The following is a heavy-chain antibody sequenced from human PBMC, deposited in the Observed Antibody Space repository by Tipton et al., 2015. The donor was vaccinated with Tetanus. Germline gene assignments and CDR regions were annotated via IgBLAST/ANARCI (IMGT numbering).Heavy chain of an antibody. D-gene: IGHD4-23*01. CDR2: IYYTGNT. Sequence: TLSLTCAVYGGSFSGYYCTWIRQSPGKGLEWIGYIYYTGNTNYNPSLKSRVTISADTTKEQFSLNLRSVTAADTAVYYCAGLPVGGGYSAHHYFLHWGQGTLVTFSS. J-gene: IGHJ1*01. V-gene: IGHV4-34*11. CDR1: GGSFSGYY. CDR3: AGLPVGGGYSAHHYFLH.